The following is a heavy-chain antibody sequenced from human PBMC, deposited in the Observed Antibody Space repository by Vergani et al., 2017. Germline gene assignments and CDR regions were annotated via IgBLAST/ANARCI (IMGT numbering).Heavy chain of an antibody. J-gene: IGHJ4*02. Sequence: EVQLVESGGGLVQPGGSLRLSCAASGFTFSSYEMNCVRQAPGKGLEWVSYISSSGSTIYYADSVKSRFTISRDNAKNSLYLQMNSLRAEDTAVYYCAREVVAAIDYWGQGTLVTVSS. V-gene: IGHV3-48*03. CDR2: ISSSGSTI. D-gene: IGHD2-15*01. CDR3: AREVVAAIDY. CDR1: GFTFSSYE.